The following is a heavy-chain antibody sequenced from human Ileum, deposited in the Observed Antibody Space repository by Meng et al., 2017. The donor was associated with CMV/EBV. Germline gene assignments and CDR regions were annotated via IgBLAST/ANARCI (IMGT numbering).Heavy chain of an antibody. V-gene: IGHV3-53*01. CDR2: IYSGGST. Sequence: LELVGSGDGSAPPGGSLRLSGAASGFTVSYNYMSWVRQAPGKGLAWVSIIYSGGSTYYADSVKGRLTISRDNSKNTVYLQMNSLRAEDTAVYYCARAYYSGWFGYYYFDYWGQGTLVTVSS. D-gene: IGHD6-19*01. CDR3: ARAYYSGWFGYYYFDY. J-gene: IGHJ4*02. CDR1: GFTVSYNY.